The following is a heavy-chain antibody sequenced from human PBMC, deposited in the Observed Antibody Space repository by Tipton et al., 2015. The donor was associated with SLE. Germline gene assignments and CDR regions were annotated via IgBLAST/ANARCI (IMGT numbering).Heavy chain of an antibody. CDR3: ASQRGYSYGVDY. Sequence: TLSLTCAVYGGSFSGYYWGWIRQPPGKGLEWIGYIYYSGSTNYNPSLKSRVTISVDTSKNQFSLKLSSVTAADTAVYYCASQRGYSYGVDYWGQGTLVTVSS. CDR1: GGSFSGYY. D-gene: IGHD5-18*01. CDR2: IYYSGST. J-gene: IGHJ4*02. V-gene: IGHV4-59*01.